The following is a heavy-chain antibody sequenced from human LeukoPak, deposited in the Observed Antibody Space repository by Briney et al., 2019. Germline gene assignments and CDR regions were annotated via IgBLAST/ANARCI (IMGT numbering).Heavy chain of an antibody. V-gene: IGHV1-69*06. CDR1: GGTFTSYA. CDR3: ARGRTHYYDSSGYVAWFDP. D-gene: IGHD3-22*01. CDR2: IIPIFGNA. J-gene: IGHJ5*02. Sequence: SVKVSCKASGGTFTSYAISWVRQAPGQGLEWMGWIIPIFGNANSAQKFQGRVTITADRSTSTAYMELSSLRSEDTAVYYCARGRTHYYDSSGYVAWFDPWGQGTLVTVSS.